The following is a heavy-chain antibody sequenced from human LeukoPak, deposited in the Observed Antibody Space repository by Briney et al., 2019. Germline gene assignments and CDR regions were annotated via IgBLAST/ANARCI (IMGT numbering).Heavy chain of an antibody. D-gene: IGHD2-2*01. Sequence: SETLSLTCSVSGVSISSTDYYWSWIRQPPGKGLEWIGYIYYSGSTHYNPSLKSRITMSVDTSKNQFSLKLSSVTAADTAVYYCARVDCSRTTCSLVYYYYMDVWGKGTTVTVSS. CDR1: GVSISSTDYY. J-gene: IGHJ6*03. CDR3: ARVDCSRTTCSLVYYYYMDV. V-gene: IGHV4-30-4*08. CDR2: IYYSGST.